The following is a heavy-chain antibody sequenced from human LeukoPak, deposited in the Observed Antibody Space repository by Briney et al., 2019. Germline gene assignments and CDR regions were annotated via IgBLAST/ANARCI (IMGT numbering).Heavy chain of an antibody. D-gene: IGHD5-18*01. J-gene: IGHJ4*02. CDR3: ARGGPFLIQLWDYYFDY. Sequence: SETLSLTCTVSGGSISSYYWSWIRQPPGKGLEWIGYIYYSGSTNYNPSLKSRVTISVDTSKNRFSLKLSSVTAADTAVYYCARGGPFLIQLWDYYFDYWGQGTLVTVSS. V-gene: IGHV4-59*01. CDR1: GGSISSYY. CDR2: IYYSGST.